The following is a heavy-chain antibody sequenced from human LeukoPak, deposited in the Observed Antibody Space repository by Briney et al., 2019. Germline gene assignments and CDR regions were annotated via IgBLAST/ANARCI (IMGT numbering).Heavy chain of an antibody. J-gene: IGHJ4*02. D-gene: IGHD6-25*01. Sequence: NPSETLSLTCAVYGGSFSGYYWSWIRQPPGKGLEWIGEINHSGSTNYNPSLKSRVTISVDTSKNQFSLKLSSVTAADTAVYYCARGGISGVPSYYFDYWGQGTLVTVSS. CDR2: INHSGST. CDR3: ARGGISGVPSYYFDY. CDR1: GGSFSGYY. V-gene: IGHV4-34*01.